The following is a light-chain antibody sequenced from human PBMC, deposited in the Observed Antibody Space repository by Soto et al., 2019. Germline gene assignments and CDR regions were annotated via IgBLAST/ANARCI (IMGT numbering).Light chain of an antibody. CDR2: AVS. Sequence: QSALTQPASVSGSPGQSITISCTGTSSDVGDYNYVSWYQHHPGKAPKLLIYAVSNRPSGVSNRFSGSKSGNTASLTISGLQAEDEADYYCSSYTSSTVVFGGGTKVTVL. V-gene: IGLV2-14*03. CDR1: SSDVGDYNY. CDR3: SSYTSSTVV. J-gene: IGLJ2*01.